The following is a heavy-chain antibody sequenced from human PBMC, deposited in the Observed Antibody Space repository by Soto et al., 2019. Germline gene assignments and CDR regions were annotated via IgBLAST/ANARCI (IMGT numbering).Heavy chain of an antibody. CDR3: ARESGYYDSSGYLEPTFDY. D-gene: IGHD3-22*01. CDR1: GFTFGSYG. Sequence: QVQLVESGGGVVQPGRSLRLSCAASGFTFGSYGMHWVGQAPGKGRGGGEVIGYDGSNKNYADSVKGRFTISRDNSKNTLYLQMNSLRAEDTAVYYCARESGYYDSSGYLEPTFDYWGQGTLVTVSS. CDR2: IGYDGSNK. V-gene: IGHV3-33*01. J-gene: IGHJ4*02.